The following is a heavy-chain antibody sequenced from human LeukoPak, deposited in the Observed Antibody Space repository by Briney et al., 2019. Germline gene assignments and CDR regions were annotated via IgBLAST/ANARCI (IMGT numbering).Heavy chain of an antibody. CDR3: AKDRAQQLVLDF. Sequence: GGSLGLSCAASGFTFSSYAMSWVRQAPGKGLEWVSAIIGSGSSTYYADSVKGRFTISRDNSKNTLFLQMNSLRAEDTAVYYCAKDRAQQLVLDFWGQGTLVTVSS. CDR2: IIGSGSST. CDR1: GFTFSSYA. D-gene: IGHD6-13*01. V-gene: IGHV3-23*01. J-gene: IGHJ4*02.